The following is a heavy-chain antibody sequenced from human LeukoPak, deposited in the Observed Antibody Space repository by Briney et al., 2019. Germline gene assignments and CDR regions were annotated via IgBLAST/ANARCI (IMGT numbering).Heavy chain of an antibody. D-gene: IGHD2-21*01. CDR1: GFTFNTCN. J-gene: IGHJ3*02. V-gene: IGHV3-21*01. CDR2: ISGGSGYI. CDR3: ARGGEYVILLDAFDI. Sequence: GGSLRLSCAASGFTFNTCNMNWVRQAPGKGLEWVSSISGGSGYIYYADSVKGRFTISRDNAKNSLYLQMNSLRAEDTAVYYCARGGEYVILLDAFDIWGQGTMVTVSS.